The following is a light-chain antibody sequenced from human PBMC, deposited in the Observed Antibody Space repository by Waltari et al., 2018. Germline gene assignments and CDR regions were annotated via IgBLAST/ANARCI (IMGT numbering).Light chain of an antibody. J-gene: IGKJ3*01. V-gene: IGKV3-20*01. Sequence: EIVLTQSPGTLSLSPGERATLSCRASQTIASSYLTWYQQKPGQAPRLLIYGTSSRATGIPDRFSGSGSGTDFTRTISRLEPEDFAVYYCQQYGSSPPEITFGPGTKVDIK. CDR1: QTIASSY. CDR2: GTS. CDR3: QQYGSSPPEIT.